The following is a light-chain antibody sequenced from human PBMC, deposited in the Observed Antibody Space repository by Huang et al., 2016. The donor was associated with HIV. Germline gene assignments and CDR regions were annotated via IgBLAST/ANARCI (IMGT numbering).Light chain of an antibody. Sequence: EIVMTQYPATLSVSPGERATLSCRASQTISSNLAWYQQKPGQAPRLLIYGASTRDTGIPARFRGSGSGTEFTLSITSLQSEDFAVYFCQQYNNWPPITFGQGTRLEIK. CDR2: GAS. CDR1: QTISSN. CDR3: QQYNNWPPIT. J-gene: IGKJ5*01. V-gene: IGKV3-15*01.